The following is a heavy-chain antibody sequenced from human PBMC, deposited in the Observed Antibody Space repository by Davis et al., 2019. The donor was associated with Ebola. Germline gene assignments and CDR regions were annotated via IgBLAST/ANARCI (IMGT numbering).Heavy chain of an antibody. CDR3: ARDMTTAIPEDYYYMDV. Sequence: GESLKISCAASGFTFSSYSMNWVRQAPGKGLEWVSSISSSSSYIYYADSVKGRFTISRDNAKNSLYLQMNSLRAEDTAVYYCARDMTTAIPEDYYYMDVWGKGTTVTVSS. CDR2: ISSSSSYI. D-gene: IGHD4-11*01. J-gene: IGHJ6*03. CDR1: GFTFSSYS. V-gene: IGHV3-21*01.